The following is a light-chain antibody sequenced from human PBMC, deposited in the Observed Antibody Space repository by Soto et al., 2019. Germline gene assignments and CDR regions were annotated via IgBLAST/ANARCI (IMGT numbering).Light chain of an antibody. J-gene: IGKJ4*01. CDR1: QTINSW. Sequence: DIQMTQSPSSVSASVGYRVTITCLASQTINSWLAWYQQKPGKDPKLLIYASSSLQGGVPSRFSGSGSGTDFSLTITSLQPEDFETYYCQQTNSFPLTFGGGTKVDIK. CDR3: QQTNSFPLT. CDR2: ASS. V-gene: IGKV1-12*01.